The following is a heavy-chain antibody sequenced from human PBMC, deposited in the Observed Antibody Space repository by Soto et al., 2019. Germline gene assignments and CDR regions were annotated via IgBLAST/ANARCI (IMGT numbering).Heavy chain of an antibody. CDR2: ISSSSSTI. CDR1: GFTFSDYS. D-gene: IGHD3-10*01. V-gene: IGHV3-48*02. Sequence: EVQLVESGGGLVQPGGSLRLSCAASGFTFSDYSMDWVRQAPGKGLEWVSYISSSSSTIYYADSVKGRFTISRYNAKDSLYLQRLSLRDEDMALYYCARYAGSFGYWGQGTLVTVSS. J-gene: IGHJ4*02. CDR3: ARYAGSFGY.